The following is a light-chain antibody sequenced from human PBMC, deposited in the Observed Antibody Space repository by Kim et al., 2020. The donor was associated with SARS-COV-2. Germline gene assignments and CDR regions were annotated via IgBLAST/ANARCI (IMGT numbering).Light chain of an antibody. CDR3: CSYAETSKYV. J-gene: IGLJ1*01. V-gene: IGLV2-11*01. CDR1: SRDVGGYNY. CDR2: DVT. Sequence: GQSVTISCTGTSRDVGGYNYVSWYQQFPGKAPKLIIYDVTKRPSGVPDRFSGSKSGNTASLTISGLQAEDEADYYCCSYAETSKYVFGTGTKVTVL.